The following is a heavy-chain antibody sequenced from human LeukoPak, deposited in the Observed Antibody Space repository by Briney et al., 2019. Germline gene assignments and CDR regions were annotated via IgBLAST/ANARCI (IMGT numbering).Heavy chain of an antibody. D-gene: IGHD3-10*01. Sequence: SETLSLTCTVSGGSISSRSNYWGWIRQPPGKGLEWVGTVYYTGSTYYNPSLKSRVTISVDTSKNQFSLKLSSVTAADTAVYYCARLVRGIYDYFDYWGQGTLVTVSS. CDR3: ARLVRGIYDYFDY. CDR2: VYYTGST. CDR1: GGSISSRSNY. V-gene: IGHV4-39*07. J-gene: IGHJ4*02.